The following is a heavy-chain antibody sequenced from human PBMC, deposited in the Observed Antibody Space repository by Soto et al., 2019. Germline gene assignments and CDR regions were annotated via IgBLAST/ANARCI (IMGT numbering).Heavy chain of an antibody. D-gene: IGHD2-8*01. CDR3: ARGGISMAWNYYYYGMDV. Sequence: QVQLHQRGAGLLKPSETLSLTCAVSGASVSGQYWSWIRQPPGKGLEWVGEIIPTGSTTYNPSLKSRLSFSLAMTKNHFSLSLTSVCGAATAVYYCARGGISMAWNYYYYGMDVWGQGTTVTVSS. J-gene: IGHJ6*02. CDR1: GASVSGQY. CDR2: IIPTGST. V-gene: IGHV4-34*01.